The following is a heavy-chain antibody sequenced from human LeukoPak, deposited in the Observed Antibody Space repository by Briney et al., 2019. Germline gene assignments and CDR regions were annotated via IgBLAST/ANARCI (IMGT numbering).Heavy chain of an antibody. J-gene: IGHJ4*02. Sequence: LSGGSLRLSCVASGFTFSSYTLHWVRQAPGKGLEWVAVMSYDGSHKFHADSVKGRFTISRDNSKNTLYLQMNSLRAEDTAVYYCARDFYVGSGSYYIGYWGQGTLVTVSS. CDR3: ARDFYVGSGSYYIGY. CDR1: GFTFSSYT. V-gene: IGHV3-30*04. CDR2: MSYDGSHK. D-gene: IGHD3-10*01.